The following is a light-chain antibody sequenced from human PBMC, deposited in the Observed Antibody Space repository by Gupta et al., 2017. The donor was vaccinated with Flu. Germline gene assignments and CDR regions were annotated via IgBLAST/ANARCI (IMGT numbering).Light chain of an antibody. CDR2: GAS. CDR1: QSVGSSY. J-gene: IGKJ4*01. CDR3: QKEGTSPLT. V-gene: IGKV3-20*01. Sequence: EIVLTQSPGILSLSPGERATLSCRASQSVGSSYLAWYQQKPGQAPSLLIYGASSRATGIPDRFSGSGSGTXFTLTIXRLEPEDFAVYYCQKEGTSPLTFGXGTKVEI.